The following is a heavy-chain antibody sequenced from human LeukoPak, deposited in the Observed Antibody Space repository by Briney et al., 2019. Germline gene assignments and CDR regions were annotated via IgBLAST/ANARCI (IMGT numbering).Heavy chain of an antibody. V-gene: IGHV4-4*09. D-gene: IGHD3-10*01. CDR2: IYTSGST. Sequence: LSETLSLTCTVSGGSISSYYWSWIRQPPGKGLEWIGYIYTSGSTNYNPSLKSRVTISVDTSKNQFSLKLSSVTAADTAVYYCARDDYRGVTNFDPWGQGTLVTVSS. J-gene: IGHJ5*02. CDR3: ARDDYRGVTNFDP. CDR1: GGSISSYY.